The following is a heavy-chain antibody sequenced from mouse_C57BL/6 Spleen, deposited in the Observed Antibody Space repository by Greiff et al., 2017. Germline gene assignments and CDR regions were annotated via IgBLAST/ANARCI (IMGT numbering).Heavy chain of an antibody. CDR2: RWSGGSA. D-gene: IGHD2-1*01. CDR1: GFPLTSYG. CDR3: ASYYGNGYYAMDY. J-gene: IGHJ4*01. V-gene: IGHV2-2*01. Sequence: QVQPKQSGPGLVQPSQSLSITRTVPGFPLTSYGVHWVRQSPGKGLEWLGVRWSGGSADCNAAFISRLSISKDNSKSQVFFKMNSLQADDTAIYYCASYYGNGYYAMDYWGQGTSVTVSS.